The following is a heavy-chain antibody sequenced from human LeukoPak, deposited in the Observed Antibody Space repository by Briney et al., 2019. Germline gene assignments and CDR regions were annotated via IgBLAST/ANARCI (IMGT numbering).Heavy chain of an antibody. CDR3: AERGVVIRVILVGFHKEAYYFDS. J-gene: IGHJ4*02. CDR2: ISDSGGST. Sequence: GGSLRLSCAVSGITLSNYGMSWVRQAPGKGLEWVAGISDSGGSTKYADSVKGRFTISRDSRKNTLYLHMNSLRAEDSAVYFCAERGVVIRVILVGFHKEAYYFDSWGQGALVTVSS. CDR1: GITLSNYG. D-gene: IGHD3-22*01. V-gene: IGHV3-23*01.